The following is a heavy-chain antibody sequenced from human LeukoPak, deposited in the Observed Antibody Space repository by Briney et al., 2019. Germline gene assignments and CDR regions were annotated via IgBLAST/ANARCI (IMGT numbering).Heavy chain of an antibody. V-gene: IGHV3-48*03. CDR2: ISSSGSTI. J-gene: IGHJ4*02. CDR1: GFTFSSYE. D-gene: IGHD2-15*01. Sequence: PGGSLRLSCAASGFTFSSYEMNWVRQAPGKGLEWVSYISSSGSTIYYADSVKGRFTISRDNAKNSLYLQTNSLRAEDTGVYYCARGPTTHFDYWGQGTPVTVSS. CDR3: ARGPTTHFDY.